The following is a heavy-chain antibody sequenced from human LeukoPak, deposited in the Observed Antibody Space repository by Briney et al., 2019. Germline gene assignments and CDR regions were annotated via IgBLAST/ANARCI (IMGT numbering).Heavy chain of an antibody. Sequence: GGSLRLSCAASGLTFSSYGMHWVRQAPGKGLEWVAFIRYDGSNKYYADSVKGRFTISRDNSKNTLYLQMNSLRAEDTAVYYCAKDSVSVGATNLPYWGQGTLVTVSS. CDR3: AKDSVSVGATNLPY. J-gene: IGHJ4*02. CDR2: IRYDGSNK. V-gene: IGHV3-30*02. D-gene: IGHD1-26*01. CDR1: GLTFSSYG.